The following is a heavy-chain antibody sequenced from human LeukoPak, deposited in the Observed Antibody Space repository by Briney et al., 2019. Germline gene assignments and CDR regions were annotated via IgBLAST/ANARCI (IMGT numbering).Heavy chain of an antibody. CDR1: GFTFSNYW. Sequence: GSLRLSCAASGFTFSNYWMHWVRQAPGKGLVWVSRINSDGSSTTYADSVKGRFTISRDNAKNTLYLQMNSLRADDTAVYYCARDRATTMFDYWAQGTLVTVSS. D-gene: IGHD5-24*01. CDR3: ARDRATTMFDY. CDR2: INSDGSST. J-gene: IGHJ4*02. V-gene: IGHV3-74*01.